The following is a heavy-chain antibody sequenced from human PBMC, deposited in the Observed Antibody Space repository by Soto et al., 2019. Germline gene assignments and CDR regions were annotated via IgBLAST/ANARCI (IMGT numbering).Heavy chain of an antibody. CDR1: GLTFSSYA. V-gene: IGHV3-23*01. CDR2: ITGGGGST. J-gene: IGHJ4*02. Sequence: EVQLLESGGGLVQPGGSLRLSCAASGLTFSSYAMSWVRRAPGKGLEWVSTITGGGGSTYYADSVKGRFTISRDNSKNTLFLQMNSLRAEDTAIYYCAKNLGSDPKGYWGQGTLVTVSS. CDR3: AKNLGSDPKGY. D-gene: IGHD3-10*01.